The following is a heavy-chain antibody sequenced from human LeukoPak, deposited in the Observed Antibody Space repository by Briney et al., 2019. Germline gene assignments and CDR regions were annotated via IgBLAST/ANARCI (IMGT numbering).Heavy chain of an antibody. CDR3: AVIDGSLWFGEITPADY. CDR2: ISYDGSNK. Sequence: PGRSLRLSCAASGFTFSSYAMHWVRQAPGKGLEWVAVISYDGSNKYYADSVKGRFTISRDNSKNTLYLQMNSLRAEDTAVYYCAVIDGSLWFGEITPADYWGQGTLVTVSS. V-gene: IGHV3-30-3*01. D-gene: IGHD3-10*01. CDR1: GFTFSSYA. J-gene: IGHJ4*02.